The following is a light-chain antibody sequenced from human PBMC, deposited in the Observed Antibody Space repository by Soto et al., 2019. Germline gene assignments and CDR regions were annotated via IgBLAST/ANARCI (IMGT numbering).Light chain of an antibody. CDR3: CSFTTVNTVI. CDR1: SSDFGNYNL. V-gene: IGLV2-23*02. CDR2: EVN. J-gene: IGLJ2*01. Sequence: QSALTQPASVSGSPGQSITISCTGTSSDFGNYNLVSWYQQHPGKVPKLILFEVNKRPSGVSGRFSGSKSGNTASLTISGLQAEDEADYYCCSFTTVNTVIFGGGTKLTVL.